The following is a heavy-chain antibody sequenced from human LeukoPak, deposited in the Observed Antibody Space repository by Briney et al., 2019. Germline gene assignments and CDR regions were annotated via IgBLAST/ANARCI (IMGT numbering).Heavy chain of an antibody. CDR3: ASFPSYGMDV. CDR1: GYSISSGYY. V-gene: IGHV4-38-2*02. CDR2: IYYSGST. Sequence: PSETLSLTCTVSGYSISSGYYWGWIRQPPGKGLEWIGYIYYSGSTYYNPSLKSRVTISVDTSKNQFSLKLSSVTAADTAVYYCASFPSYGMDVWGQGTTVTVSS. J-gene: IGHJ6*02.